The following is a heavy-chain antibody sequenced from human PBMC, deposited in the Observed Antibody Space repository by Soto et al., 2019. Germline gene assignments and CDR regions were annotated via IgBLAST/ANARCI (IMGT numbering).Heavy chain of an antibody. CDR2: ISWNSGSI. CDR1: GLSLSDYA. J-gene: IGHJ4*02. D-gene: IGHD2-15*01. Sequence: GWSLRLSCAVSGLSLSDYAMHWVRQAPGKGLEWVSGISWNSGSIGYADSVKGRFTISRDNAKNSLYLQMNSLRAEDTALYYCAKDHGGRPPRLDYRAQGALVPVSS. CDR3: AKDHGGRPPRLDY. V-gene: IGHV3-9*01.